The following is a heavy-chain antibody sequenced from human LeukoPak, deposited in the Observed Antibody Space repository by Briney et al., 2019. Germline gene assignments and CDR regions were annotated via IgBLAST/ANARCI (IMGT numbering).Heavy chain of an antibody. V-gene: IGHV3-30*02. CDR1: GFTFSNYG. CDR3: AKDMASRDDYSNLFDY. CDR2: ILYDGSNK. D-gene: IGHD4-11*01. J-gene: IGHJ4*02. Sequence: GGPLRLSCAASGFTFSNYGMHWVRQAPGKGLEWVTFILYDGSNKYYADSVKGRFTISRDNSKNTLYLQMSSLRAEDTAVYYCAKDMASRDDYSNLFDYWGQGTLVTVSS.